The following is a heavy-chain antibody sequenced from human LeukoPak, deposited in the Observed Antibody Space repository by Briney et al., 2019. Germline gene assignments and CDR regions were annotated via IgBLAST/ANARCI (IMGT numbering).Heavy chain of an antibody. J-gene: IGHJ4*02. Sequence: PGGSLRLSCAASGFTFSSYAMSWVRQAPGKGLEWVSAISGSGGSTYYADSVKGRSTISRDNSKNTLYLQMNSLRAEDTAVYYCLGDCSSTSCYKNQDYWGQGTLVTVSS. CDR1: GFTFSSYA. CDR3: LGDCSSTSCYKNQDY. CDR2: ISGSGGST. V-gene: IGHV3-23*01. D-gene: IGHD2-2*02.